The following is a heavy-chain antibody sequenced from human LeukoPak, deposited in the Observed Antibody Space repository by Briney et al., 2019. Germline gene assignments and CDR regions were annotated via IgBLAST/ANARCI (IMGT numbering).Heavy chain of an antibody. Sequence: GGSLRLSCAASGFTFSSYGMHWVRQAPGKGLEWVAGIWYDGSNKYYADSVKGRFTISRDNSKNTLYLQMNSLRAEDTAVYYCAKVAEHGGRYGYNDYWGQGTLVTVSS. J-gene: IGHJ4*02. CDR1: GFTFSSYG. CDR3: AKVAEHGGRYGYNDY. CDR2: IWYDGSNK. V-gene: IGHV3-33*06. D-gene: IGHD5-24*01.